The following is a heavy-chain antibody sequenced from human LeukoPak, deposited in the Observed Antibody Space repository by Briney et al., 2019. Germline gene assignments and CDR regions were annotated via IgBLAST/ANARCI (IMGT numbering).Heavy chain of an antibody. CDR1: GFTFSTYA. CDR2: INSDGDIT. Sequence: PGGSLRLSCVASGFTFSTYAMSWVRQAPGKGLEWVSTINSDGDITYYADSVKGRFTISRDNSKNTLYLEINSLRADDTAVYYCARGLFGVVNDYWGQGTLVTVSS. V-gene: IGHV3-23*01. D-gene: IGHD3-10*02. CDR3: ARGLFGVVNDY. J-gene: IGHJ4*02.